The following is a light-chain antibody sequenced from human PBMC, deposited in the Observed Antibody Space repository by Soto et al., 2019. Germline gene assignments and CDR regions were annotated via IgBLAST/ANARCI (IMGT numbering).Light chain of an antibody. J-gene: IGLJ3*02. CDR3: VLYMGSGVWV. V-gene: IGLV8-61*01. CDR1: SGSVSTSYY. Sequence: QAVVTQEPSFSVSPGRTVTLTCGLSSGSVSTSYYSSWYQQTTGPAPRTLIYSTNTRSSGVAVPFSGSIFGNKAALSITGAQAEDEYDYYCVLYMGSGVWVFGGGTKVTVL. CDR2: STN.